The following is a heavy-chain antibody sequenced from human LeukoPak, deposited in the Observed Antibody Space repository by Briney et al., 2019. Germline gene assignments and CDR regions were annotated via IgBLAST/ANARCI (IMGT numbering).Heavy chain of an antibody. CDR2: ISYDGSNK. D-gene: IGHD6-6*01. J-gene: IGHJ4*02. CDR3: AKDPPSGSSTSFDY. CDR1: GFTFSSYG. Sequence: GGSLRLSCAASGFTFSSYGMHWVRQAPGKGLEWVAVISYDGSNKYYADSVKGRFTISRHNSKDTLYLQMNSLRAEDTAVYYCAKDPPSGSSTSFDYWGQGTLVTVSS. V-gene: IGHV3-30*18.